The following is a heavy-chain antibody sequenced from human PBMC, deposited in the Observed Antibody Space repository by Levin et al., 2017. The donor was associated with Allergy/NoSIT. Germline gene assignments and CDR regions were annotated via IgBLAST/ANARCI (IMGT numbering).Heavy chain of an antibody. Sequence: GESLKISCAASGFTFSSYAMHWVRQAPGKGLEWVAVISYDGSNKYYADSVKGRFTISRDNSKNTLYLQMNSLRAEDTAVYYCARVTNGGSSWSYYYYGMDVWGQGTTVTVSS. CDR2: ISYDGSNK. V-gene: IGHV3-30*04. J-gene: IGHJ6*02. CDR1: GFTFSSYA. D-gene: IGHD6-13*01. CDR3: ARVTNGGSSWSYYYYGMDV.